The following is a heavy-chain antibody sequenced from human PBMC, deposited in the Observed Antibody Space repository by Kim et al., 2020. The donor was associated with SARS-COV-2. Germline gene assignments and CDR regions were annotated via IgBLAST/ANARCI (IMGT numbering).Heavy chain of an antibody. D-gene: IGHD6-13*01. J-gene: IGHJ3*02. Sequence: GGSLRLSCAASGFTFSDSAMYWVRQASGKGLEGVGRIRSKANSYATAYDVSVKGRFIISRDDSKNTAYLQMNSLKTEDTAIYYCTRVPPYSNSWWDAFDIWGQGTMVTVSS. CDR3: TRVPPYSNSWWDAFDI. CDR1: GFTFSDSA. V-gene: IGHV3-73*01. CDR2: IRSKANSYAT.